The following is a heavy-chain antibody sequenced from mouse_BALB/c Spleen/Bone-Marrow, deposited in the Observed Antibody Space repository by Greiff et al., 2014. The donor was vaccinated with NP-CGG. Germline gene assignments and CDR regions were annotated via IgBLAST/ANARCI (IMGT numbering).Heavy chain of an antibody. CDR2: INPYNGDT. V-gene: IGHV1-20*02. CDR3: TRVTTNWYFDV. J-gene: IGHJ1*01. CDR1: GYSFTGYF. Sequence: VQLKESGPELVKPGASVKISCKASGYSFTGYFMNWVMQSHGKSLEWIGRINPYNGDTFYNQKFKDKATLTEDKSSSTAHMELRSLASEDSAFYYCTRVTTNWYFDVWGAGTTVTVSS. D-gene: IGHD1-1*01.